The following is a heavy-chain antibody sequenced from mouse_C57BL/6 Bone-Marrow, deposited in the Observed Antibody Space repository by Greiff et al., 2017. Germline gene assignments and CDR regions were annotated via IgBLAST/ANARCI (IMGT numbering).Heavy chain of an antibody. V-gene: IGHV5-6*01. CDR3: ARTSYYGSRNWYFDV. Sequence: EVKVVESGGDLVKPGGSLKLSCAASGFTFSSYGMSWVRQTPDKRLEWVATISSGGSYTYYPDSVKGRFTISRDNAKNTLYLQMSSLKSEDTAMYYGARTSYYGSRNWYFDVGGTGTTVTVSS. CDR2: ISSGGSYT. D-gene: IGHD1-1*01. J-gene: IGHJ1*03. CDR1: GFTFSSYG.